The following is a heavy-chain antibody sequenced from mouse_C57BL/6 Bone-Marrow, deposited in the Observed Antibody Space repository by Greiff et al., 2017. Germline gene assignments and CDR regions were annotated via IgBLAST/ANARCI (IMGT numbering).Heavy chain of an antibody. V-gene: IGHV1-69*01. CDR3: ARWGYGSSLWAMDY. CDR1: GYTFTSYW. D-gene: IGHD1-1*01. Sequence: QVQLKQPGAELVMPGASVKLSCKASGYTFTSYWMHWVKQRPGQGLEWIGEIDPSDSYTNYNQKFKGKSTLTVDKSSSTAYMQLSSLTSEDSAVYYCARWGYGSSLWAMDYWGQGTSVTVSS. CDR2: IDPSDSYT. J-gene: IGHJ4*01.